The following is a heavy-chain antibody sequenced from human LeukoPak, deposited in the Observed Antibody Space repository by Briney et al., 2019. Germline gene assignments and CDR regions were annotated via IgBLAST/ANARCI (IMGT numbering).Heavy chain of an antibody. Sequence: SQTLSLTCTVSGGSISSGSYYWSWIRQPAGKGLEWIGRIYTSGSTNYNPSLKSRVTISVDTSKNQFSLKLSSVTAADTAVYYCARLPHSYGDYVLSAFDIWGQGTMVTVSS. V-gene: IGHV4-61*02. CDR2: IYTSGST. CDR1: GGSISSGSYY. J-gene: IGHJ3*02. CDR3: ARLPHSYGDYVLSAFDI. D-gene: IGHD4-17*01.